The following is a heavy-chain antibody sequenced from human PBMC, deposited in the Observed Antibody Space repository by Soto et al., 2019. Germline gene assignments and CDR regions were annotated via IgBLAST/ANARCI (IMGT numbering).Heavy chain of an antibody. Sequence: PWGSLRLSCAASGFTFRSDGMHWVRQAPGKGLEWVAVIWYDGSNKYYADSVKGRFTISRDNSKNTLYLQMNSLRAEDTAVYYCAKDLPPYYDFWSDYYSDYYYGMDVWGQGTTVTSP. CDR2: IWYDGSNK. D-gene: IGHD3-3*01. CDR1: GFTFRSDG. CDR3: AKDLPPYYDFWSDYYSDYYYGMDV. V-gene: IGHV3-33*06. J-gene: IGHJ6*02.